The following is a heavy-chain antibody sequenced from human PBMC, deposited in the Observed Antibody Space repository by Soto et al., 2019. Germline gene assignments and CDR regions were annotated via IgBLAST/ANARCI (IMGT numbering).Heavy chain of an antibody. CDR1: GFTFTSSA. J-gene: IGHJ5*02. CDR2: IVVGSGNT. D-gene: IGHD3-9*01. V-gene: IGHV1-58*02. CDR3: AADLGYDILTGSNWFDP. Sequence: SVKVSCKASGFTFTSSAMQWVRQARGQRLEWIGWIVVGSGNTNYAQKFQERVTITRDMSTSTAYMELSSLRSEDTAVYYCAADLGYDILTGSNWFDPWGQGTLVTVS.